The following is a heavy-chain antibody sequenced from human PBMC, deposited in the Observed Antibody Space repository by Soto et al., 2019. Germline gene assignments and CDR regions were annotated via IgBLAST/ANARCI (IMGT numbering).Heavy chain of an antibody. J-gene: IGHJ5*02. CDR1: GGSISSYY. Sequence: SXGTLSLTCTVSGGSISSYYWSWIRQPAGKGLEWIGRIYTSGSTNYNPSLKSRVAMSVDTSKNQFSLKLSSVTAADTAVYYCARDTAMVISNWFDPWGQGTLVTVSS. D-gene: IGHD5-18*01. CDR2: IYTSGST. CDR3: ARDTAMVISNWFDP. V-gene: IGHV4-4*07.